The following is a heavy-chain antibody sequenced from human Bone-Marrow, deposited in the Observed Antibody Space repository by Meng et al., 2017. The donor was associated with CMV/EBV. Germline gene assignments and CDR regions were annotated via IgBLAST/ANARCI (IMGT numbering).Heavy chain of an antibody. CDR3: ARVNRYCSSYDCYRGYYYGMDV. Sequence: SGPTLVKPTQSLSLTCTFSGFSLSSRGVSVSWVRQPPGKALEWLALIDWDDDKYYTTSLRARLTISKDTSKNRVVLTMTNMDPVDTATYYCARVNRYCSSYDCYRGYYYGMDVWGQGTTVTVSS. CDR2: IDWDDDK. CDR1: GFSLSSRGVS. D-gene: IGHD2-2*01. J-gene: IGHJ6*02. V-gene: IGHV2-70*20.